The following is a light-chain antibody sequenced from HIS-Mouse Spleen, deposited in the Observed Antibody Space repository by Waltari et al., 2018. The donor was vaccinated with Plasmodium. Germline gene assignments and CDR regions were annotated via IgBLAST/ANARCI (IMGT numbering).Light chain of an antibody. Sequence: EIVMTQSPATLSVPPGERATLSCRASQSVSSNLAWYQPKPGQDARLRIYGASTRATGIPARFSGSGSGTEFTLTISSLQSEDFAVYYCQQYNNWSFTFGPGTKVDIK. V-gene: IGKV3-15*01. CDR1: QSVSSN. J-gene: IGKJ3*01. CDR2: GAS. CDR3: QQYNNWSFT.